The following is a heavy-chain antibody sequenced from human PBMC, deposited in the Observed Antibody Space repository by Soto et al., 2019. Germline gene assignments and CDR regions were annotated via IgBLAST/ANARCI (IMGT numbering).Heavy chain of an antibody. CDR3: ARMIAALGISNWFDP. Sequence: GASVKVSCKASGYTFTSYGISWVRQAPGQGLEWMGWISAYNGNTNYAQKLQGRVTMTTDTSTSTAYMELRSLRSDDTAVYYCARMIAALGISNWFDPWGQGTLVPVSS. J-gene: IGHJ5*02. CDR1: GYTFTSYG. D-gene: IGHD6-6*01. CDR2: ISAYNGNT. V-gene: IGHV1-18*01.